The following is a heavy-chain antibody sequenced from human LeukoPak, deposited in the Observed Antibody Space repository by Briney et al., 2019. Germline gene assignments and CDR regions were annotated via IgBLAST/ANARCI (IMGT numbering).Heavy chain of an antibody. J-gene: IGHJ4*02. CDR1: GLTLSRYT. CDR3: ARGHHYYDSSAYYY. V-gene: IGHV3-74*01. CDR2: INSDGSTT. D-gene: IGHD3-22*01. Sequence: GGSLRLSCAASGLTLSRYTMNWVRQAPGKGLVWVSRINSDGSTTSYAASVKGRFTISRDTAKNTLYLQMNSLRAEDTAVYYCARGHHYYDSSAYYYWGQGTLVTVSS.